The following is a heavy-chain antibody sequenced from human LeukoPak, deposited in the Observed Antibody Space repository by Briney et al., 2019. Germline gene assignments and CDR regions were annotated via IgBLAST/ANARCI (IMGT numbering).Heavy chain of an antibody. CDR1: GFTFSSYA. CDR3: AKDLKRYYYGSGSYGPVDY. D-gene: IGHD3-10*01. J-gene: IGHJ4*02. CDR2: ISYDGSNK. Sequence: GGSLRLSCAASGFTFSSYAMHWVRQAPGKGLEWVAVISYDGSNKYYADSVKGRFTISRDNSKNTLYLQMNSLRAEDTAVYYCAKDLKRYYYGSGSYGPVDYWGQGTLVTVSS. V-gene: IGHV3-30*04.